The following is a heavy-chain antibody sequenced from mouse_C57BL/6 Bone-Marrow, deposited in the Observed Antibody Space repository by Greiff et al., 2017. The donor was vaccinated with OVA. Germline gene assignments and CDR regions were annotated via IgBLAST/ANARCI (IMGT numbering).Heavy chain of an antibody. J-gene: IGHJ2*01. V-gene: IGHV1-64*01. CDR2: IHPNSGST. CDR1: GYTFTSYW. Sequence: VQLQQPGAELVKPGASVKLSCKASGYTFTSYWMHWVKQRPGQGLAWIGMIHPNSGSTNYNEKFKSKATLTVDKSSSTAYMQLSSLTSEDSAVYYCAREGKGYSNYDDWGQGTTLTVSS. CDR3: AREGKGYSNYDD. D-gene: IGHD2-5*01.